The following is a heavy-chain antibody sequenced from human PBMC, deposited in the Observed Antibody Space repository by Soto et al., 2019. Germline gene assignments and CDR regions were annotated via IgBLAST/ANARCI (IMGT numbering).Heavy chain of an antibody. J-gene: IGHJ5*02. CDR1: GFSLSTSGVA. Sequence: QITLKESGPTLVKPTQTLTLTCTFSGFSLSTSGVAVGWIRQPPGKALEWLALIYWDDDKRYSPSLKSRLTITKDTSKYQVVLTMTNMDPVDTATYYCAHRPPERGLATFDPWGQGTLVTVSS. CDR2: IYWDDDK. D-gene: IGHD1-1*01. V-gene: IGHV2-5*02. CDR3: AHRPPERGLATFDP.